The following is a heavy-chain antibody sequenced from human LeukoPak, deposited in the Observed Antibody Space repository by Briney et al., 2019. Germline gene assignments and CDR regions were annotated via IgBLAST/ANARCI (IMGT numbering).Heavy chain of an antibody. D-gene: IGHD6-19*01. V-gene: IGHV4-59*08. CDR3: ARQGIRGQWLVHFAY. CDR2: IYYSGTT. J-gene: IGHJ4*02. Sequence: PSETLSLTCSVSGASISSYYWSWIRQSPGKGPEWIGYIYYSGTTNYNPSLKSRVTISIDTSKNQLSLKLISVTAADTAVYYCARQGIRGQWLVHFAYWGQGTLVTVSS. CDR1: GASISSYY.